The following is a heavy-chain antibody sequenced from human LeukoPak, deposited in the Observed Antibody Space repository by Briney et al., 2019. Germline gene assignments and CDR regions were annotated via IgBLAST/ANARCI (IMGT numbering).Heavy chain of an antibody. Sequence: SETLSLTCTVSGYSISSGYYWGWIRQPPGKGLEWIGSLYHSGSTYYNPSLKSRVTISVDTSKNQFSLKLRSGAAADTAVYYCARGQARLGWFDPWGQGTLVTVSS. CDR2: LYHSGST. J-gene: IGHJ5*02. CDR1: GYSISSGYY. D-gene: IGHD6-19*01. V-gene: IGHV4-38-2*02. CDR3: ARGQARLGWFDP.